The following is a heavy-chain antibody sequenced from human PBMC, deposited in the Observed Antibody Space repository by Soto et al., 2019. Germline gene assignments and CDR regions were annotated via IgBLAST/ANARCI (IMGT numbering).Heavy chain of an antibody. Sequence: QVQLQESGPGLVKPSQTLSLTCTVSGGSISSGGYYWSWIRQHPGKGLEWIGYIYYSGSTYYNPSLKNGVTISEATAKNKFCLKRCAVAAADTAGYYCAEDPGGGGWSGYSHLFDYWGQGTLVTVSS. D-gene: IGHD3-3*01. CDR3: AEDPGGGGWSGYSHLFDY. V-gene: IGHV4-31*03. CDR2: IYYSGST. J-gene: IGHJ4*02. CDR1: GGSISSGGYY.